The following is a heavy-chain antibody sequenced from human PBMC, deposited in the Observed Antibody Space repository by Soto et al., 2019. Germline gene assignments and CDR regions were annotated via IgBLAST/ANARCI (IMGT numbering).Heavy chain of an antibody. CDR2: IYHSGST. V-gene: IGHV4-30-2*01. CDR3: ARASRCSGGSCYSSFNWSDP. J-gene: IGHJ5*02. D-gene: IGHD2-15*01. CDR1: GGSISSGGYS. Sequence: PSETLSLTCAVSGGSISSGGYSWSWIRQPPGKGLEWIGYIYHSGSTYYNPSLKSRVTISVDRSKDQFSLKLSSVTAADTAVYYCARASRCSGGSCYSSFNWSDPWGQGTLVTVSS.